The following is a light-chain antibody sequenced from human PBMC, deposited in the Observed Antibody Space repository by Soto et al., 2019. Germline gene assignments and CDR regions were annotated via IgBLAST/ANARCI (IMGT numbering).Light chain of an antibody. CDR2: EVS. Sequence: EIVMTQSPPSLPVTPGQPASISCKSSQSLLSGDGRTYLYWYLQRPGQPPRLLMNEVSIRSSGVPDRFTGSESGTDFTLKISRVEAEDIGVYYCMQAGQLQLTFGGGTKVEI. CDR3: MQAGQLQLT. V-gene: IGKV2D-29*01. CDR1: QSLLSGDGRTY. J-gene: IGKJ4*01.